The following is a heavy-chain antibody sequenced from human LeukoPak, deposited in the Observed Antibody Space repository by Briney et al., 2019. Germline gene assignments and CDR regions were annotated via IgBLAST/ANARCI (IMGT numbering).Heavy chain of an antibody. CDR1: GGSISSSSYY. J-gene: IGHJ3*02. D-gene: IGHD3-9*01. V-gene: IGHV4-39*01. CDR3: ASDILTGPRVPDAFDI. CDR2: IYYSGSS. Sequence: SETLSLTCTVSGGSISSSSYYWGWIRQPPGKGLEWIGSIYYSGSSYYNPSLKSRVTISVDTSKNQFSLKLSSVTAADTAVYYCASDILTGPRVPDAFDIWGQGTMVTVSS.